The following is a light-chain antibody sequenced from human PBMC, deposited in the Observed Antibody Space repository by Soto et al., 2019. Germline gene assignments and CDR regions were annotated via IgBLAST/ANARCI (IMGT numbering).Light chain of an antibody. CDR2: EVS. Sequence: QSVLTQPASASGSPGQSITISCTGTNSDVGGYNYVSWYQQHPGKAPELMIYEVSHRPSGVSNRFSGSKSDNTASLTISGLQAVDEADYYCSSYTSISTLYVFGSGTKVTVL. CDR3: SSYTSISTLYV. V-gene: IGLV2-14*01. CDR1: NSDVGGYNY. J-gene: IGLJ1*01.